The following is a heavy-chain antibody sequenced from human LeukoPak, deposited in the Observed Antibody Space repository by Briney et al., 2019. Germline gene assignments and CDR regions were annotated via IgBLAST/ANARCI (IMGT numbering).Heavy chain of an antibody. CDR1: AYTLTELS. D-gene: IGHD3-10*01. Sequence: ASGKVSCKVSAYTLTELSIHCVRQAPGNGREWMGGFDPEDGETIYAQKFQGRVIMSEDTSTDTAYMELSSLRSEDTAVYYCATDLHGSGSPSRAYYYYGMDVWGKGTTVTVSS. V-gene: IGHV1-24*01. J-gene: IGHJ6*04. CDR2: FDPEDGET. CDR3: ATDLHGSGSPSRAYYYYGMDV.